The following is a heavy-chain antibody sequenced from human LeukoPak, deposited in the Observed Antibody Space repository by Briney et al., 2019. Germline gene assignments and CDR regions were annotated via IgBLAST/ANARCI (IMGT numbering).Heavy chain of an antibody. CDR2: IKQDGSEK. CDR1: GFTFSNYW. J-gene: IGHJ5*02. Sequence: QPGGSLRLSCAGSGFTFSNYWMTWVRQAPGKGLEWVASIKQDGSEKYYVDSVKGRFTISRDNARNSLYLQMNSLRAKDTAVYYCAREMENSNYGWFDPWGQGTLVTVSS. V-gene: IGHV3-7*03. D-gene: IGHD4-11*01. CDR3: AREMENSNYGWFDP.